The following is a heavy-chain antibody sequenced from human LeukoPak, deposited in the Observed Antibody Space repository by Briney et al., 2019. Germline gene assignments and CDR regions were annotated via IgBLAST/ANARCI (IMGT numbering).Heavy chain of an antibody. CDR2: ISTYNGNT. D-gene: IGHD2-2*01. V-gene: IGHV1-18*01. Sequence: GASVKVSCKASGYTFTTYGIIWVRQAPGQGLEWMGWISTYNGNTNYAQEFQGRVTMTTDTSTTTAYMELRSLKSDDTAVYYCARPTERFCSSARCYRGAFDIWGQGTMVTVSS. CDR3: ARPTERFCSSARCYRGAFDI. CDR1: GYTFTTYG. J-gene: IGHJ3*02.